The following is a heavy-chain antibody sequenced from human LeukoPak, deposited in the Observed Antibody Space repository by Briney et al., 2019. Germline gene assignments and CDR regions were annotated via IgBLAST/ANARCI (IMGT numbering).Heavy chain of an antibody. D-gene: IGHD3-9*01. Sequence: SETLSLTCTVSGGSISSSSYYWGWIRQPPGKGLEWIGSIYYSGSTYYNPSLKSRVTISVDTSKNQFSLKLSSVTAADTAVYYCARDQPGGGLYDILTGYYYDAFDIWGQGTMVTVSS. J-gene: IGHJ3*02. CDR2: IYYSGST. CDR1: GGSISSSSYY. V-gene: IGHV4-39*07. CDR3: ARDQPGGGLYDILTGYYYDAFDI.